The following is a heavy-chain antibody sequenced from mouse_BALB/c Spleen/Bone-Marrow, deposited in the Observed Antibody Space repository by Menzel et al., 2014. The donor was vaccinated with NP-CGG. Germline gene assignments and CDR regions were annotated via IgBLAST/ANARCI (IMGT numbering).Heavy chain of an antibody. J-gene: IGHJ3*01. CDR1: GFDFSRYW. V-gene: IGHV4-1*02. D-gene: IGHD1-2*01. CDR3: AKNYYYGYVAY. CDR2: INPDSSTI. Sequence: EVQLVESGGGLQPGGSLKLSCAASGFDFSRYWVTWVRQAPGKGLEWIGEINPDSSTINYTPSLKDKFIISRDNAKNTLYLQMSKVRSEDTALYYCAKNYYYGYVAYWGQGTLVTVSA.